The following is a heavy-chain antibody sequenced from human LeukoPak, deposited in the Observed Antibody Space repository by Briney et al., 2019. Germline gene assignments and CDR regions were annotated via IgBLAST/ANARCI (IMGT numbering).Heavy chain of an antibody. CDR3: ARPVRGGYYGMDV. CDR2: IIPILGIA. Sequence: SVKVSCKASGGTFISYAISWVRQAPGQGLEWMGRIIPILGIANYAQKFQGRVTITADKSTSTAYMELSSLRSEDTAVYYCARPVRGGYYGMDVWGQGTTVTVYS. D-gene: IGHD3-10*01. J-gene: IGHJ6*02. CDR1: GGTFISYA. V-gene: IGHV1-69*04.